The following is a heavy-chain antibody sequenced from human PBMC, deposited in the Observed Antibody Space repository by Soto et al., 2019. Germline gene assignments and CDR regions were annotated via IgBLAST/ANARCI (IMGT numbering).Heavy chain of an antibody. V-gene: IGHV3-23*01. D-gene: IGHD2-15*01. Sequence: EVQLLESGGGLVQPGGSLRLSCAASGFTFSSYAMSWVRQAPGKGLEWVSAISGSGGSTYYADSVKGRFTISRDNSKNTRYLQMNSLRAEDTAVYYCAKDCSGGSCYFDYWGQGTLVTVSS. CDR2: ISGSGGST. CDR1: GFTFSSYA. CDR3: AKDCSGGSCYFDY. J-gene: IGHJ4*02.